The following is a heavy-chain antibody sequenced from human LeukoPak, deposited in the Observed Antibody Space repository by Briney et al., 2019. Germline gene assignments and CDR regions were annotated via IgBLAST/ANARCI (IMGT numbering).Heavy chain of an antibody. V-gene: IGHV3-21*01. CDR2: ISSSSSYI. CDR3: QVTIFGVVIIEDY. J-gene: IGHJ4*02. D-gene: IGHD3-3*01. CDR1: GFTFCSYS. Sequence: GGSLRLSCAASGFTFCSYSMNWVRQAPGKGLEWVSSISSSSSYIYYADSVKGRFTISRDNAKNSLYLQMNSLRAEDTAVYYCQVTIFGVVIIEDYWGQGTLVTVSS.